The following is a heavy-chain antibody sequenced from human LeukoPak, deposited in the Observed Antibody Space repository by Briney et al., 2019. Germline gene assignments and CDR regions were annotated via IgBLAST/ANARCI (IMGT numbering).Heavy chain of an antibody. CDR3: ARGGMAAAGTYYYYGMDV. V-gene: IGHV3-30*04. Sequence: GRSLRLSCAASGFTFSSYAMHWVRQAPGKGLEWVAVISYDGSNKYCTDSVKGRFTISRDNSKNTLYLQMNSLRAEDTAVYYCARGGMAAAGTYYYYGMDVWGQGTTVTVSS. D-gene: IGHD6-13*01. CDR2: ISYDGSNK. CDR1: GFTFSSYA. J-gene: IGHJ6*02.